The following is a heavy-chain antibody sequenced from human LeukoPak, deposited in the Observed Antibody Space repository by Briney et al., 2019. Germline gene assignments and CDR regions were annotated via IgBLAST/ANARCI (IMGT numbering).Heavy chain of an antibody. V-gene: IGHV3-23*01. D-gene: IGHD3-9*01. Sequence: GGSLRLSCAASGFTFSSYAMSWVRQAPGKGLEWVSAISGSGGSTYYADSVKGRFTISRDNAKNSLHLQMNSLRDEDTALYYCAAARKLRYFDWLLFGDAFDIWGQGTGVTVSS. J-gene: IGHJ3*02. CDR1: GFTFSSYA. CDR3: AAARKLRYFDWLLFGDAFDI. CDR2: ISGSGGST.